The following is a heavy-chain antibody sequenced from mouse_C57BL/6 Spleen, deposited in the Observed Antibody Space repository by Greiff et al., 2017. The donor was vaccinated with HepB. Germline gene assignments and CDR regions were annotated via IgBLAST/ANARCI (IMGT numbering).Heavy chain of an antibody. CDR3: ARDGYYVHWYFDV. CDR2: ISYDGSN. D-gene: IGHD2-3*01. V-gene: IGHV3-6*01. Sequence: EVKLQESGPGLVKPSQSLSLTCSVTGYSITSGYYWNWIRQFPGNKLEWMGYISYDGSNNYNPSLKNRISITRDTSKNQFFLKLNSVTTEDTATYYCARDGYYVHWYFDVWGTGTTVTVSS. J-gene: IGHJ1*03. CDR1: GYSITSGYY.